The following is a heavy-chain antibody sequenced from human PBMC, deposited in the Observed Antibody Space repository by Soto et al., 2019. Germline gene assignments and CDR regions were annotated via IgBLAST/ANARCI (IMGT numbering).Heavy chain of an antibody. V-gene: IGHV4-31*03. Sequence: QVQLQESGPGLVKPSQTLSLTCTVSGASISSGGYYWSWIRQHPGKGLEWIGYIYYSGSTYYNPSLKSRVTISIDTSEHQFSLKLTSVTAADTAVYFCTRSILIRQQLVPNWFDPWGQGTLVTVSS. CDR1: GASISSGGYY. CDR2: IYYSGST. D-gene: IGHD6-13*01. J-gene: IGHJ5*02. CDR3: TRSILIRQQLVPNWFDP.